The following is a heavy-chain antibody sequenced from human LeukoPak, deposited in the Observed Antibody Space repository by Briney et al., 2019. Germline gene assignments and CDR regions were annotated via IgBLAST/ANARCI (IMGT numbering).Heavy chain of an antibody. V-gene: IGHV4-59*08. J-gene: IGHJ6*02. Sequence: SETLSLTCTVSGGSISSYYWSWIRQPPGKGLEWIGYIYYSGSTNYNPSLKSRVTISVDTSKNQFSLKLSSVTGADTAVYYCARVDVGDYDFWSGYYYYYGMDVWGQGTTVTVSS. CDR1: GGSISSYY. CDR3: ARVDVGDYDFWSGYYYYYGMDV. D-gene: IGHD3-3*01. CDR2: IYYSGST.